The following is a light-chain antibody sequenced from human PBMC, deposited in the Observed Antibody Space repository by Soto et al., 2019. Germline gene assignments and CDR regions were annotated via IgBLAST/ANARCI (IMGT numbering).Light chain of an antibody. V-gene: IGLV2-8*01. CDR3: SSYAGRDIWV. Sequence: QSVLTQPPSASGSRGQSVTISGTGTSVDINYVSWFQQHPGKAPKLIICEVTKRPSGVPDRFSGSKSGNTASLTVSGLQDDDEADYYCSSYAGRDIWVFGGGTKLTVL. CDR2: EVT. CDR1: SVDINY. J-gene: IGLJ3*02.